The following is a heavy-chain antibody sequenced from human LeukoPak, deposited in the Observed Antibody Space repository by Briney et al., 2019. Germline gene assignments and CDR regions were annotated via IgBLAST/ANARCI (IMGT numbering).Heavy chain of an antibody. CDR1: GFTFSSYA. Sequence: TGGSLRLSCAASGFTFSSYAMSWVRQAPGKGLEWVSAISGSGGSTYYADSVKGRFTISRDNSKNTLYLQMNSLRAEDTAVYYCAKSPLVLRFLEWFDYWGQGTLVTVSS. J-gene: IGHJ4*02. V-gene: IGHV3-23*01. D-gene: IGHD3-3*01. CDR3: AKSPLVLRFLEWFDY. CDR2: ISGSGGST.